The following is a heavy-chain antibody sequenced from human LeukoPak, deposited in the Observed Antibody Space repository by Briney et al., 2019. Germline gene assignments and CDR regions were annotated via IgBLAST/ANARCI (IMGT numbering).Heavy chain of an antibody. Sequence: GGSLRLSCAASGFTFSSYSMNWVRQAPGKGLEWVSYISSSSSTIYYADSVKGRFTISRDNSKNTLYLQMNSLRAEDTAVYYCAKDREVVVAAADYWGQGTLVTVSS. V-gene: IGHV3-48*01. CDR1: GFTFSSYS. D-gene: IGHD2-15*01. J-gene: IGHJ4*02. CDR3: AKDREVVVAAADY. CDR2: ISSSSSTI.